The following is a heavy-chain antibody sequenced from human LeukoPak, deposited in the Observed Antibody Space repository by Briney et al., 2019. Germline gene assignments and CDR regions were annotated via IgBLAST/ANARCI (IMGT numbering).Heavy chain of an antibody. J-gene: IGHJ4*02. CDR2: IYTSGST. D-gene: IGHD3-22*01. CDR1: GGSISSYY. CDR3: ARSGYYYDSSGYYPFDY. V-gene: IGHV4-4*09. Sequence: PSETLSLTCTVSGGSISSYYWSWIRQPPGKGLEWIGYIYTSGSTNYNPSLKSRVTISVDTSKNQFSLKLSPVTAADTAVYYCARSGYYYDSSGYYPFDYLGQGTLVTVSS.